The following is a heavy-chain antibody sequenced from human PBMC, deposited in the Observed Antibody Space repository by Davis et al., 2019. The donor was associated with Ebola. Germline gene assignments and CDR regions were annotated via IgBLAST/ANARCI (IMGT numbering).Heavy chain of an antibody. Sequence: SETLSLTCAVYGGSFSSYYWSWIRQPPGKGLEWIGEINHSGSTNYNPSLKSRVTISVDTSKNQFSLKLSSVTAADTAVYYCARLQPITMVQRYYYYGMDVWGQGTTVTVSS. J-gene: IGHJ6*02. CDR2: INHSGST. CDR1: GGSFSSYY. V-gene: IGHV4-34*01. D-gene: IGHD3-10*01. CDR3: ARLQPITMVQRYYYYGMDV.